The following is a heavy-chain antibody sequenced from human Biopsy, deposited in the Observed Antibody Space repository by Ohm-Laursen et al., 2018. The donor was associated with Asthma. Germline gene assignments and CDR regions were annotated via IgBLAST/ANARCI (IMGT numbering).Heavy chain of an antibody. CDR2: IYHSGST. Sequence: TLSLTCPVSGGSISSGGYSWSWIRQPPGKGLEWIGYIYHSGSTYYNPSLKSRVTISVDRSKNQFSLKLSSVTAADTAVYYCARVKDGYNFDYWGQGTRVTVSS. CDR1: GGSISSGGYS. D-gene: IGHD5-24*01. J-gene: IGHJ4*02. V-gene: IGHV4-30-2*01. CDR3: ARVKDGYNFDY.